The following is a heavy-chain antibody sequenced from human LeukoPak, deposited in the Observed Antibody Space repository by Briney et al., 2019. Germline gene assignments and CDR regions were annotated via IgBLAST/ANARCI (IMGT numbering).Heavy chain of an antibody. CDR1: GFTFSSYA. J-gene: IGHJ4*02. D-gene: IGHD3-9*01. Sequence: GGSLRLSCAASGFTFSSYAMHWVRQAPGKGLEWVAVISYDGSNKYYADSVKGRFTISRDNSKNTLYLQMNSLRAEDTAVYYCAKGLPDILTGYFNYWGQGTLVTVSS. V-gene: IGHV3-30*04. CDR3: AKGLPDILTGYFNY. CDR2: ISYDGSNK.